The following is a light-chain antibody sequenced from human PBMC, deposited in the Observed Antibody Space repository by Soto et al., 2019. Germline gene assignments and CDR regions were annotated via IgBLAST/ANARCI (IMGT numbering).Light chain of an antibody. J-gene: IGKJ4*01. V-gene: IGKV1-39*01. CDR2: AAS. Sequence: DIQMTQSPSSLSASVGDRVTITCRASQSISSYLNWYQQKPGKAPKLLIYAASSLQSGVPSRFSGSGSETDFTLTISSLHPEDFATYYCQQSHSPPLTFGGGTKVEIK. CDR1: QSISSY. CDR3: QQSHSPPLT.